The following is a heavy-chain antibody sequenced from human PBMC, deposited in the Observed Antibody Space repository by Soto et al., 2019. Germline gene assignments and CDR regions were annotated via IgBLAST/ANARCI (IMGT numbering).Heavy chain of an antibody. CDR1: GFIFTDSK. J-gene: IGHJ4*02. D-gene: IGHD2-15*01. CDR3: VKQARRLHGVAFDY. V-gene: IGHV3-64D*06. Sequence: PGGTLRLTCSASGFIFTDSKIYWGRHDPGKGREAISAVSTSGRSTNYADSVKDRFTISRDNSKNTLFLQMATLRPEDTAIYYCVKQARRLHGVAFDYWGQGTQVTVSS. CDR2: VSTSGRST.